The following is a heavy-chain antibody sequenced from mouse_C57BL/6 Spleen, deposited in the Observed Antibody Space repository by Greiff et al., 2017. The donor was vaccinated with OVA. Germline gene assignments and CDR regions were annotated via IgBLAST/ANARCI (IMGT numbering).Heavy chain of an antibody. CDR3: ASGKIYYGNYDAMDY. CDR1: GYTFTSYG. D-gene: IGHD2-1*01. CDR2: IYPRSGNT. J-gene: IGHJ4*01. V-gene: IGHV1-81*01. Sequence: QVHVKQSGAELARPGASVKLSCKASGYTFTSYGISWVKQRTGQGLEWIGEIYPRSGNTYYNEKFKGKATLTADKSSSTAYMELRSLTSEDSAVYFCASGKIYYGNYDAMDYWGQGTSVTVSS.